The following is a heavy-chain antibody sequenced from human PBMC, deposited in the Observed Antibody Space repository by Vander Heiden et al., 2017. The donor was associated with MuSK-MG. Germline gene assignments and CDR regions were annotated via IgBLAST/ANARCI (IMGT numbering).Heavy chain of an antibody. Sequence: EVQLLESGGGLVQPGGSLRLACAASGFAFSSYAVNWVRHAPGKGLEWVSGISGGGGSTYHADSVRGRLTISRDSSKNTVSLQMDRLRAEDTAVYYCARGEGVKGHYYFEYWGQGALVTVSS. D-gene: IGHD1-26*01. V-gene: IGHV3-23*01. CDR1: GFAFSSYA. J-gene: IGHJ4*02. CDR3: ARGEGVKGHYYFEY. CDR2: ISGGGGST.